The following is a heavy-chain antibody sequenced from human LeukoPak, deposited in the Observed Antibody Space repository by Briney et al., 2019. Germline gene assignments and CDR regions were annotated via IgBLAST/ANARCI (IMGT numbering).Heavy chain of an antibody. CDR3: AKDPGAYCGGDCYIDY. CDR2: ISGSGGST. D-gene: IGHD2-21*01. Sequence: GGSLRLSCAASGFTFSSYWMHWVRQAPGKGLEWVSAISGSGGSTYYADSVKGRFTISRDNSKNTLYLQMNSLRAEDTAVYYCAKDPGAYCGGDCYIDYWGQGTLVTVSS. J-gene: IGHJ4*02. V-gene: IGHV3-23*01. CDR1: GFTFSSYW.